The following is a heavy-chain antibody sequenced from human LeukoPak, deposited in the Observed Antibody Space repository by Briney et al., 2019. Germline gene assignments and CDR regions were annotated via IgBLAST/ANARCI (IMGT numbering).Heavy chain of an antibody. CDR3: AKEGGSYYYDSSGYSTVYFDY. V-gene: IGHV3-23*01. J-gene: IGHJ4*02. CDR2: ISGSGGST. D-gene: IGHD3-22*01. Sequence: GGSLRLSCAASGFTFSDYGMPWVRQAPGKGLEWVSAISGSGGSTYYADSVKGRFTISRDNSKNTLYLQMNSLRAEDTAVYYCAKEGGSYYYDSSGYSTVYFDYWGQGTLVTVSS. CDR1: GFTFSDYG.